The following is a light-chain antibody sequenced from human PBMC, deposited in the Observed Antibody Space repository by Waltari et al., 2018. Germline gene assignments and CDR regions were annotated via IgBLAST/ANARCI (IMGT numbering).Light chain of an antibody. CDR1: QSLGHSDGNTY. CDR2: KVS. V-gene: IGKV2-30*02. Sequence: DVVMTQSPLSLPVTLGQPASISCKSSQSLGHSDGNTYLQGFKQRPGQSPRRLIYKVSNRESGVTDRFSGSGSGTDFTLKISRGEAEDVGVYYCIQGTHWPYTFGQGTRLDIK. J-gene: IGKJ2*01. CDR3: IQGTHWPYT.